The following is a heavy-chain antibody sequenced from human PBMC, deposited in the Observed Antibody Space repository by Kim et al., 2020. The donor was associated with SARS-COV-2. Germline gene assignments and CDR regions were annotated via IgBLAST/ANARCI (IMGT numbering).Heavy chain of an antibody. CDR2: ITAHNVVM. Sequence: GGSLRLSCEGSGFDFDTFAITWVRQAPGKGLEWVSRITAHNVVMYYANSVKGRFTASRDNSKAYLQMKGLRGEDTAMYYCAKGLQSHACWVAMDVWGQGTALTVS. CDR3: AKGLQSHACWVAMDV. J-gene: IGHJ6*02. CDR1: GFDFDTFA. D-gene: IGHD3-16*01. V-gene: IGHV3-23*01.